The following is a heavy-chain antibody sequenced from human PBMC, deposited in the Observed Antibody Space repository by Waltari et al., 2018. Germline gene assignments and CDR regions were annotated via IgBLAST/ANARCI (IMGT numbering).Heavy chain of an antibody. CDR1: GDSISGNYW. J-gene: IGHJ4*02. V-gene: IGHV4-4*02. Sequence: VQLQESGPGLVKPSGTLSVTCAVSGDSISGNYWWSWVRQPPGKGLEWIGQIHGSGRSNYNPSLESRVTVSIDTSNNHFSLKVTSATAADTAVYYCARDRGRGLYLDSWGQGTLVTVSP. D-gene: IGHD2-15*01. CDR2: IHGSGRS. CDR3: ARDRGRGLYLDS.